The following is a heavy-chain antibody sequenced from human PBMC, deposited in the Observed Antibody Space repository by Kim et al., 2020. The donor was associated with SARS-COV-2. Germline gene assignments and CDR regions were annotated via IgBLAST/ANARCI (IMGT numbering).Heavy chain of an antibody. Sequence: GESLKISCKGSGYSFTSYWIGWVRQMPGKGLEWMGIIYPGDSDTRYSPSFQGQVTISADKSISTAYLQWSSLKASDTAMYYCARRRFGELFFPDAFDIWGQGTMVTVSS. J-gene: IGHJ3*02. V-gene: IGHV5-51*01. CDR2: IYPGDSDT. CDR1: GYSFTSYW. CDR3: ARRRFGELFFPDAFDI. D-gene: IGHD3-10*01.